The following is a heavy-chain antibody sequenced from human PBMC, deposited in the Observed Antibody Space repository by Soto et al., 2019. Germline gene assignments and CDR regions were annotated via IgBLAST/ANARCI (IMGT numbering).Heavy chain of an antibody. D-gene: IGHD6-19*01. Sequence: SETLSLTCTVSGGSISSSSYYWGWIRQPPGKGLEWIGSIYYSGSTYYNPSLKSRVTISVDTSKNQFSLKLSSVTAADTAVYYCARHRGRWGSGWYYFDYWGQGTLVTVSS. CDR1: GGSISSSSYY. CDR2: IYYSGST. V-gene: IGHV4-39*01. CDR3: ARHRGRWGSGWYYFDY. J-gene: IGHJ4*02.